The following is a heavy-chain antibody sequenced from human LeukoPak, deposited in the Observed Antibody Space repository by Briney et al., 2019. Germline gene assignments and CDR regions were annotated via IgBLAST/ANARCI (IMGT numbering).Heavy chain of an antibody. D-gene: IGHD2-2*01. CDR3: TRGQLLIDY. CDR1: GNSFINYW. Sequence: GESLKISCKGSGNSFINYWIGWVRQMPGKGLEWMGIIYPDDSDTRSSASFQGRVTISADKSISTAYLQWSSLKASDTAIYYCTRGQLLIDYWGQGTLVTVSS. V-gene: IGHV5-51*01. CDR2: IYPDDSDT. J-gene: IGHJ4*02.